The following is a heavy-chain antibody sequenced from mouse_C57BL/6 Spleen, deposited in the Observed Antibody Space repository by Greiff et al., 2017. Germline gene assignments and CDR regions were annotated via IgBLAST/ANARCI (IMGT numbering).Heavy chain of an antibody. CDR3: ARIYDGYYVDY. J-gene: IGHJ2*01. D-gene: IGHD2-3*01. V-gene: IGHV5-4*01. CDR1: GFTFSSYA. CDR2: ISDGGSYT. Sequence: DVQLQESGGGLVKPGGSLTLSCAASGFTFSSYAMSWVRQTPEKRLEWVATISDGGSYTYYPDNVKGRFTISRDNAKNHLYLQMSHLKSEDTAMYYCARIYDGYYVDYWGQGTTLTVSS.